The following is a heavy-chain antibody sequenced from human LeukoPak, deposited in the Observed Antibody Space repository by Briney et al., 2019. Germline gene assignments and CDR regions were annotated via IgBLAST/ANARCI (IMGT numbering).Heavy chain of an antibody. J-gene: IGHJ4*02. CDR1: GGTFSRHW. CDR2: INPDGSST. V-gene: IGHV3-74*03. Sequence: GGSLKLTCEASGGTFSRHWMRWVRQAPGKGLVWVSRINPDGSSTTYGDSVKGRFTISRDNAKNTLYLQMNSLRVEDTAVYYCERAVVGATDYWGQGTLVTVSS. D-gene: IGHD1-26*01. CDR3: ERAVVGATDY.